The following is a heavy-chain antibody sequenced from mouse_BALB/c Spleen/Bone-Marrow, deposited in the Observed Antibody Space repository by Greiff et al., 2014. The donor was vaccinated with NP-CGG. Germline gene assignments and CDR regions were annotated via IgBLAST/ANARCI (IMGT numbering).Heavy chain of an antibody. Sequence: LVESGAELVKPGASVKLSCTASGFNIKDTYMHWVKQRPEQGLEWIGRIDPANGNTKYDPKFQGKATITADTSSNTAYLQLSSLTSEDTAVYYCARYYYGSSYCDYWGQGTTLTVSS. D-gene: IGHD1-1*01. CDR2: IDPANGNT. J-gene: IGHJ2*01. CDR3: ARYYYGSSYCDY. V-gene: IGHV14-3*02. CDR1: GFNIKDTY.